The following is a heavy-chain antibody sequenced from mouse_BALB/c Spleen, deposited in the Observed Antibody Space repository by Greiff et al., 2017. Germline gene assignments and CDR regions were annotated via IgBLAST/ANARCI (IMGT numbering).Heavy chain of an antibody. V-gene: IGHV5-17*02. J-gene: IGHJ3*01. D-gene: IGHD2-4*01. CDR2: ISSGSSTI. CDR1: GFTFSSFG. Sequence: DVKLVESGGGLVQPGGSRKLSCAASGFTFSSFGMHWVRQAPEKGLEWVAYISSGSSTIYYADTVKGRFTISRDNPKNTLFLQMTSLRSEDTAMYYCARSDYDYDLAWFAYWGQGTLVTVSA. CDR3: ARSDYDYDLAWFAY.